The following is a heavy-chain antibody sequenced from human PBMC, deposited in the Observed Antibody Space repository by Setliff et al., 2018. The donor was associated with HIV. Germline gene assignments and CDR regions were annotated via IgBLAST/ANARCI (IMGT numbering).Heavy chain of an antibody. Sequence: ASVKVSCKASGYTFTGYYLHWVRQAPGQGLEWMGWMNPNSGNTGYAQKFQGRVTMTRNTSISTAYMELSSLRSEDTAVYYCARAPRYSSSWYVGNWFDPWGQGTLVTVSS. CDR1: GYTFTGYY. J-gene: IGHJ5*02. D-gene: IGHD6-13*01. V-gene: IGHV1-8*02. CDR2: MNPNSGNT. CDR3: ARAPRYSSSWYVGNWFDP.